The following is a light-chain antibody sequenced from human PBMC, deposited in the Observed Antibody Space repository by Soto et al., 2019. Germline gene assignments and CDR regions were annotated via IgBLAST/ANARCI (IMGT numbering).Light chain of an antibody. CDR3: QQYGSSPLT. J-gene: IGKJ5*01. V-gene: IGKV3-20*01. Sequence: EIVLTQSPGTLSLSPGERATLSCRASQRVSSSYLACYQQKPGQAPRLLIYGASSRATGIRDRFSGRGSGPHFTLPISRLEPEDFALYHCQQYGSSPLTFGQGPRLPI. CDR2: GAS. CDR1: QRVSSSY.